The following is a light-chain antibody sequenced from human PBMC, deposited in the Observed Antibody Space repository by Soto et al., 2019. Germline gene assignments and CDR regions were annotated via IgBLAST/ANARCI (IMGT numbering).Light chain of an antibody. Sequence: SYELTQPPSVSVAPGQTARITCGGNNIGSKSVHWYQQKPGQAPVLVVYDVNDRPSGIPERFSGSKSGNTATLTISRVEAGDEADFFCHVWDSNSAHVIFGGGTKLTVL. CDR3: HVWDSNSAHVI. V-gene: IGLV3-21*02. J-gene: IGLJ2*01. CDR2: DVN. CDR1: NIGSKS.